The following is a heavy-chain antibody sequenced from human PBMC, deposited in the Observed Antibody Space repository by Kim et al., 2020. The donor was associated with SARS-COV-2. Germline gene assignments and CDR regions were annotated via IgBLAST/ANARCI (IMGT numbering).Heavy chain of an antibody. CDR2: INHSGST. D-gene: IGHD3-10*01. Sequence: SETLSLTCAVYGGSFSGYYWSWIRQPPGKGLEWIGEINHSGSTNYNPSLKSRVTISVDTSKNQFSLKLSSVTAADTAVYYCARGQDFNYYGSGSNPFDYWGQGTLVTVSS. J-gene: IGHJ4*02. CDR3: ARGQDFNYYGSGSNPFDY. CDR1: GGSFSGYY. V-gene: IGHV4-34*01.